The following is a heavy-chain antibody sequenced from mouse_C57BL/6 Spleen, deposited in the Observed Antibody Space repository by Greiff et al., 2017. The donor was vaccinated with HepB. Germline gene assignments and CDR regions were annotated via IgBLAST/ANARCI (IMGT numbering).Heavy chain of an antibody. J-gene: IGHJ3*01. D-gene: IGHD2-9*01. V-gene: IGHV1-59*01. Sequence: QVQLQQSGAELVRPGTSVKLSCKASGYTFTSYWMHWVKQRPGQGLEWIGVIDPSDSYTNYNQKFKGKATLTVDTSSSTAYMQLSSLTSEDSAVYYCARSYYGYDGANWGQGTLVTVSA. CDR3: ARSYYGYDGAN. CDR2: IDPSDSYT. CDR1: GYTFTSYW.